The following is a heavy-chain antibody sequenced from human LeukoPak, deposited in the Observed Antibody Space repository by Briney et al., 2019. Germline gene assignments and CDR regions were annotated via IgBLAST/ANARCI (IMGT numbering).Heavy chain of an antibody. CDR2: ISWNSGSI. CDR3: AKSEMATIPPAY. CDR1: GFTFDDYA. D-gene: IGHD5-24*01. V-gene: IGHV3-9*01. Sequence: GRSLRLSCAASGFTFDDYAMHWVRQAPGKGLELVSGISWNSGSIGYADSVKGRFTISRDNAKNSLYLQMNSLRAEDTALYYCAKSEMATIPPAYWGQGTLVTVSS. J-gene: IGHJ4*02.